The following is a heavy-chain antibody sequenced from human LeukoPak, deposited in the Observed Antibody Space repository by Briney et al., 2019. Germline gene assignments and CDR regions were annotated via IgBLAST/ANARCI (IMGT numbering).Heavy chain of an antibody. V-gene: IGHV1-2*02. D-gene: IGHD4-23*01. J-gene: IGHJ4*02. CDR3: ARALGDYGGNLVYYFDY. CDR2: ILPNNGGT. Sequence: ASVKVSCKASGYSFTGYYIHWVRQAPGQGLEWMGWILPNNGGTKFAQNFQGRVTMTRDTSITTAYMELSRLTSDDTAVYYCARALGDYGGNLVYYFDYWGQGTLVTVSS. CDR1: GYSFTGYY.